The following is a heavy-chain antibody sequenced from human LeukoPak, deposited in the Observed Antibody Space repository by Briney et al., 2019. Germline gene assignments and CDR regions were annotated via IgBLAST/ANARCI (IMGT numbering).Heavy chain of an antibody. D-gene: IGHD3-16*01. CDR2: NYYAGSN. Sequence: AETLSLTCTASIGSIRSYYWSWIRQPPGKGLEWIGYNYYAGSNNYNPSFKSRVTISVDTSKNQFSLKLSSLTAADTAIYYCASVSRWDDWAFEGWGQGTLVTVSS. J-gene: IGHJ4*02. CDR3: ASVSRWDDWAFEG. CDR1: IGSIRSYY. V-gene: IGHV4-59*01.